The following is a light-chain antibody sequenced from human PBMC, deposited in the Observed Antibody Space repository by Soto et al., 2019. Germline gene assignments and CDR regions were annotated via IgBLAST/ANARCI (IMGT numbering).Light chain of an antibody. V-gene: IGKV1-17*02. J-gene: IGKJ2*01. Sequence: DIQMTQSPSSLSASVGDRVTITCRASQGIRNDLGWYQQKPGKAPKRLIYAASSLQSGVPSRFSGSGSGTEFPSTIRHLQAEGFGNYFCLQHNRYPLSFGQGTKLEIK. CDR3: LQHNRYPLS. CDR1: QGIRND. CDR2: AAS.